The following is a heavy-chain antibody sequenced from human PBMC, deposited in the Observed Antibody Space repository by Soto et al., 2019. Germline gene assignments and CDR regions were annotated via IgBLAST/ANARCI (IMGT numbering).Heavy chain of an antibody. V-gene: IGHV1-18*01. CDR1: GYTFTSYG. D-gene: IGHD3-22*01. Sequence: ASVKVSCKASGYTFTSYGISWVRQAPGQGLEWMGWISAYNGNTNYAQKLQGRVTMTTDTSTSTAYMELRSLRSDDTAVYYCARILGGVRHYYDSSGRNYGMDVWGQGTTGTV. J-gene: IGHJ6*02. CDR2: ISAYNGNT. CDR3: ARILGGVRHYYDSSGRNYGMDV.